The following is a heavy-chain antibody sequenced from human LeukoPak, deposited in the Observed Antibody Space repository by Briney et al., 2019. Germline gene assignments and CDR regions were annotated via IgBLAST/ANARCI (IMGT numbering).Heavy chain of an antibody. Sequence: SQTLFLTCTVSGGSISSGDYYWSWIRQPPAKGLEWIGYIYYSGSAYYSPSLKSRVTISVDTTKNQFSLKLNSVTAADTAVYYCAGRGLVVTSFDLWGQGSLVTVSS. CDR3: AGRGLVVTSFDL. CDR2: IYYSGSA. CDR1: GGSISSGDYY. J-gene: IGHJ4*02. V-gene: IGHV4-30-4*01. D-gene: IGHD3-22*01.